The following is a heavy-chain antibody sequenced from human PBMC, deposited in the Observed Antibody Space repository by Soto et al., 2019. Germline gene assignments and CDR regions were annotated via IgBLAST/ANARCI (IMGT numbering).Heavy chain of an antibody. J-gene: IGHJ5*02. CDR3: ARVPPGASWFDP. CDR2: IYYSGTT. D-gene: IGHD3-10*01. Sequence: PSETLSLTCTVSGGSIILGGYYWSWIRQHPGKGLEWIGNIYYSGTTYSNPSLKSRVNTSVDTSKNQFSLKLSSVTAADTAVYYCARVPPGASWFDPWGQGTLVTVSS. CDR1: GGSIILGGYY. V-gene: IGHV4-31*03.